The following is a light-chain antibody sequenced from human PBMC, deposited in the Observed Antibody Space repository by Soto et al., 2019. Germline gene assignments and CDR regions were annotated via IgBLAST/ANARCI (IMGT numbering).Light chain of an antibody. CDR2: DAS. CDR3: QQYNSYSLT. Sequence: DIPMTQSHSTLSASAGARVTITCRASQSISSWLAWYQQKPGKAPKLLIYDASSLESGVPSRFSGSGSGTEFTLTISSLQPDDFATYYCQQYNSYSLTFGQGTKVDIK. CDR1: QSISSW. J-gene: IGKJ1*01. V-gene: IGKV1-5*01.